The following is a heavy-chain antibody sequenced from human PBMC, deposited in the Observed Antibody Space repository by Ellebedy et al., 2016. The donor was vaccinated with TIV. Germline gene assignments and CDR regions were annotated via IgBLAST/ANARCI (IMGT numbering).Heavy chain of an antibody. CDR2: IKQDGSEK. CDR3: ARDQWLGRAYYFDY. Sequence: GGSLRLSCAASGFTFSSYWMTWVRQAPGKGLEWVANIKQDGSEKYYVDSVMGRFSISRDNTKNSLYLQMNSLRDEDTAVYYCARDQWLGRAYYFDYWGQGTLLTVSS. J-gene: IGHJ4*02. D-gene: IGHD6-19*01. CDR1: GFTFSSYW. V-gene: IGHV3-7*01.